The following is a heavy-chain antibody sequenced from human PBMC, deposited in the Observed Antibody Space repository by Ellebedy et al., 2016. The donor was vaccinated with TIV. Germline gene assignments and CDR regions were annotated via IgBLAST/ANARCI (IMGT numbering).Heavy chain of an antibody. V-gene: IGHV1-18*01. CDR1: GYTFTNYG. CDR3: ARRPGRGGSLDY. D-gene: IGHD2-15*01. J-gene: IGHJ4*02. Sequence: ASVKVSXXASGYTFTNYGISWVRQAPGQGLEWMGWISAYNGNTNYAQKLQGRVTMTTDTSTSTAYMELRSLRSDDTAVYYCARRPGRGGSLDYWGQGTLVTVSS. CDR2: ISAYNGNT.